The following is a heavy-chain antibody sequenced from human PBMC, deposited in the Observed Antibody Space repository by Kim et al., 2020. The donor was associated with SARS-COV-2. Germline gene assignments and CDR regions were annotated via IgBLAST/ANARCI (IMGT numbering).Heavy chain of an antibody. CDR2: IYNSGTT. CDR1: GGSISSGDYY. Sequence: SETLSLTCTVSGGSISSGDYYWSWIRQPPGKGLEWIGYIYNSGTTYYNPSLKSRITISVDRFRNQFSLKLSSVTSADTAVYYCARSGSNNYYNRSYFYYGLDVWGQGTTVTVSS. D-gene: IGHD3-10*01. V-gene: IGHV4-30-4*01. J-gene: IGHJ6*02. CDR3: ARSGSNNYYNRSYFYYGLDV.